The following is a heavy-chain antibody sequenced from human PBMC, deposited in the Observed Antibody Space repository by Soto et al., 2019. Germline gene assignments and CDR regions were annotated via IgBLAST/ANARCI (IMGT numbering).Heavy chain of an antibody. CDR1: GYTFTSYG. CDR2: IGAHTGNT. J-gene: IGHJ4*02. D-gene: IGHD1-1*01. Sequence: QVHLVQSGAEVKKPGASVKVSCKGSGYTFTSYGITWVRQAPGQGLEWRGWIGAHTGNTDNAQKLQGRVAVTRDTSTRTAYMELRGLKSAARAGYYCARGRYGNYWGEGGPVTVSS. V-gene: IGHV1-18*01. CDR3: ARGRYGNY.